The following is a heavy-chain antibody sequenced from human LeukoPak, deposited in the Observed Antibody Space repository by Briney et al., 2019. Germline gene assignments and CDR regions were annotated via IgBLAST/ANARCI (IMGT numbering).Heavy chain of an antibody. CDR2: ISGSGGST. J-gene: IGHJ3*02. CDR1: GFTFSSYA. CDR3: AKRDGGIHAFDI. V-gene: IGHV3-23*01. Sequence: GGSLRLSCAASGFTFSSYAMSWVRQAPGKGLEWVSAISGSGGSTYYADSVKGRFTISRDNSKNTVYLQMNSLRAEDTAVFYCAKRDGGIHAFDIWGQGTMVTVSS.